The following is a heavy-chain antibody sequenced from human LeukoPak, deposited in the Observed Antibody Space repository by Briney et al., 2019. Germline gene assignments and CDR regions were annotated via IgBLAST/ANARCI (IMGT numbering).Heavy chain of an antibody. V-gene: IGHV3-23*01. J-gene: IGHJ3*02. Sequence: GGSLRLSCAASGFTFSSYAMSWVRQAPGKGLEWVSAISGSGGSTYYADSVKGRFTISRDNSKNTLYLQMNSLRAEDTAVYYCAKGGRTVQRDIVVVPAADDAFDIWGQGTMVTVSS. CDR3: AKGGRTVQRDIVVVPAADDAFDI. CDR2: ISGSGGST. CDR1: GFTFSSYA. D-gene: IGHD2-2*01.